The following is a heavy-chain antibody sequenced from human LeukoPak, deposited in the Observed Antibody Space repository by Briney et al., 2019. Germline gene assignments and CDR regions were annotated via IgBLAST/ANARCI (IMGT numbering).Heavy chain of an antibody. J-gene: IGHJ4*02. CDR2: ISHDGTT. CDR3: TREDRPFCPFAY. Sequence: SGTLSLTCGVSGGSMDITNYWCRVRQAPGKGLEWIGEISHDGTTNHNPSLRSRVAMSLDRANNQFSLNLTSVTAADTAVYYCTREDRPFCPFAYWGQRVLVTVSS. CDR1: GGSMDITNY. D-gene: IGHD3-22*01. V-gene: IGHV4-4*02.